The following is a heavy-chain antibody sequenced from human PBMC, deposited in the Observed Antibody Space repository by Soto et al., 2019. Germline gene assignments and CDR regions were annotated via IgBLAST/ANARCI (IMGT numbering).Heavy chain of an antibody. Sequence: QVQLVESGEGVVQPGRSLRLSCAASGFTFSSYGMHWVRQAPGKGLEWVAFIWYDGSNKYYTDSVKGRFTISRDNSKNTVFLQMSSLSAEDTAVYYCARGASAVAASLDYWAQGTLVSVSS. CDR3: ARGASAVAASLDY. J-gene: IGHJ4*02. CDR1: GFTFSSYG. CDR2: IWYDGSNK. D-gene: IGHD6-19*01. V-gene: IGHV3-33*01.